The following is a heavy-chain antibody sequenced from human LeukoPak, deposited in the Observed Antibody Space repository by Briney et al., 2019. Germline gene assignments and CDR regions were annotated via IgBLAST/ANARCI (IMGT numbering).Heavy chain of an antibody. CDR1: GGSISSGGYS. D-gene: IGHD3-10*01. CDR2: IYYSGST. J-gene: IGHJ4*02. Sequence: NPSQTLSLTCAVSGGSISSGGYSWSWIRQPPGKGLEWIGYIYYSGSTYYNPSLKSRVTISVDTSKNQFSLKLSSVTAADTAVYYCARGGNYYGSGSYYEGPKDFDYWGQGTLVTVSS. V-gene: IGHV4-30-4*07. CDR3: ARGGNYYGSGSYYEGPKDFDY.